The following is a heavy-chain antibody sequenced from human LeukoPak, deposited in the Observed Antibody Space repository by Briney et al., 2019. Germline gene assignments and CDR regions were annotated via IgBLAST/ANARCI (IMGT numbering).Heavy chain of an antibody. D-gene: IGHD2-2*01. J-gene: IGHJ6*02. V-gene: IGHV3-48*01. CDR1: GFTFSSYS. CDR2: ISSSSSTI. Sequence: GGSLRLSCAASGFTFSSYSMNWVRQAPGKGLEWVSYISSSSSTIYYADSVKGRFTISRDNAKNSLYLQMNSLRAEDTAVYYCAGDSIVVVPAAEDYYYGMDVWGQGTTVTVSS. CDR3: AGDSIVVVPAAEDYYYGMDV.